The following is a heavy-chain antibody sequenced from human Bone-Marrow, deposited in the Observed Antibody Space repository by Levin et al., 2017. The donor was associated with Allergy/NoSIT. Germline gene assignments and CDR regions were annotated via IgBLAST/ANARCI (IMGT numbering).Heavy chain of an antibody. CDR2: ISYDGSNK. J-gene: IGHJ4*02. V-gene: IGHV3-30*03. D-gene: IGHD6-19*01. Sequence: GGSLRLSCAASGFTFSSYGMHWVRQAPGKGLEWVAVISYDGSNKYYADSVKGRFTISRDNSKNTLYLQMNSLRAEDTAVYYCALKGLGIAVAGIFGHWGQGTLVTVSS. CDR3: ALKGLGIAVAGIFGH. CDR1: GFTFSSYG.